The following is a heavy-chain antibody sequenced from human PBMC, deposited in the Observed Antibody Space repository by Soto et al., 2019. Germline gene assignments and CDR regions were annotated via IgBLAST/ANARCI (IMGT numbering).Heavy chain of an antibody. CDR3: ARRGSGSYYDY. V-gene: IGHV3-23*01. Sequence: EVQLLESGGGLVQPGGSLRLSCAASGFTFSSYAMSWVRQAPGKGLEWVSVISGSGDSTYYADSVKGRFTISRDNSKNTLYRQMNSLRAEDTAVYYCARRGSGSYYDYGGQGTLVTVSS. J-gene: IGHJ4*02. CDR1: GFTFSSYA. CDR2: ISGSGDST. D-gene: IGHD1-26*01.